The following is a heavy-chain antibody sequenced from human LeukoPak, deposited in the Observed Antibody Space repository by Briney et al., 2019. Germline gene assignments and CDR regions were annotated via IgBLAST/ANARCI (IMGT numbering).Heavy chain of an antibody. D-gene: IGHD6-19*01. CDR3: ASSGWYEGGID. V-gene: IGHV4-38-2*02. CDR2: FFLKGST. Sequence: SETLSLTCTVSGYSITSAYYWGWIRPPPGKGLEWIGSFFLKGSTYYNPSLKSRVTISVDTSKNQFSLKLSSVTAADTAVYYCASSGWYEGGIDWGQGTLVTVSS. CDR1: GYSITSAYY. J-gene: IGHJ4*02.